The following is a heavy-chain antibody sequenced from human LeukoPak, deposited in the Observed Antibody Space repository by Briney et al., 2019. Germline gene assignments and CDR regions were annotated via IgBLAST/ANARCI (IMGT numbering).Heavy chain of an antibody. D-gene: IGHD1-14*01. Sequence: SETLSLTCTVSGGSISSSTYYWAWVRQPPGKGLEWIGSIYYNGNTYYNPSLKSRVTISADTSKNQFSLKLSSVTAADTAVYYYARHGHHQNFDYWGQGTLVTVSS. CDR2: IYYNGNT. CDR3: ARHGHHQNFDY. V-gene: IGHV4-39*01. J-gene: IGHJ4*02. CDR1: GGSISSSTYY.